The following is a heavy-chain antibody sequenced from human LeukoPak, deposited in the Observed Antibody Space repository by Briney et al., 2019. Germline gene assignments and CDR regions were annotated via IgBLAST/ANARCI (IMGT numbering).Heavy chain of an antibody. J-gene: IGHJ5*02. CDR1: DGSFSGYY. CDR3: ARGQRRYFDWGGNWFDP. CDR2: IHQSGNT. D-gene: IGHD3-9*01. Sequence: PSETLSLTCAVYDGSFSGYYWNWIRQPPGKGLEWIGEIHQSGNTNYNPSLKSRLTISVDTSKNQFSLKLSSVTAADTAVYYCARGQRRYFDWGGNWFDPWGQGTLVTVSS. V-gene: IGHV4-34*01.